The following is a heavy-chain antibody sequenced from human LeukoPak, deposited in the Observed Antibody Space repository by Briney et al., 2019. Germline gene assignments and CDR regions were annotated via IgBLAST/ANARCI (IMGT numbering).Heavy chain of an antibody. J-gene: IGHJ6*02. V-gene: IGHV4-59*01. CDR2: MYYTGST. Sequence: SETLSLPCSVSGGSISSDYWAWIRQPPGKGLDWIGYMYYTGSTNYNPSLKSRVTISLATSKKQFSLKLSSVTAADTAVYYCVRVSVVYGMDVWGRGTTVTVSS. CDR3: VRVSVVYGMDV. CDR1: GGSISSDY.